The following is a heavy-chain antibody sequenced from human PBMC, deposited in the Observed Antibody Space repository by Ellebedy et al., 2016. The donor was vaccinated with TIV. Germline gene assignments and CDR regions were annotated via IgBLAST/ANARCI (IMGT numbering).Heavy chain of an antibody. CDR1: GSVFTTYW. Sequence: GESLKISCTASGSVFTTYWIAWVRQLPGKGLEWMGVIYPGDSDTRYSPSFQGQVTTSADTSLNVAYLQWSSLKASDTGMYYCAIQATKHHSGDYWGQGSLVTVSS. CDR3: AIQATKHHSGDY. V-gene: IGHV5-51*01. D-gene: IGHD1-14*01. J-gene: IGHJ4*02. CDR2: IYPGDSDT.